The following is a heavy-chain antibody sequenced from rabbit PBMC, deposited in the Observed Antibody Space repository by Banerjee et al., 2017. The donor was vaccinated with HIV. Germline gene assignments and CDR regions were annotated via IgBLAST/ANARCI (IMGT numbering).Heavy chain of an antibody. Sequence: QQQLVESGGGLVKPGASLTLTCKASGFTLSSYWMCWVRQAPGKGLELIACIYAGSSGSTWYASWVNGRFTISRSTSLNTVDLKMTSLTAADTATYFCARDLAGVIGWNFGLWGQGTLVTVS. V-gene: IGHV1S43*01. CDR3: ARDLAGVIGWNFGL. J-gene: IGHJ4*01. CDR1: GFTLSSYW. D-gene: IGHD4-1*01. CDR2: IYAGSSGST.